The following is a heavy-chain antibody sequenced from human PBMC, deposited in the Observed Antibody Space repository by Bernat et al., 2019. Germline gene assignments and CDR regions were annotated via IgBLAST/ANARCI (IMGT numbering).Heavy chain of an antibody. V-gene: IGHV4-59*01. Sequence: QVQLQESGPGLVKPSETLSLTCTVSGGSISSYYWSWIRQSPGKGLEWIGYIYYSGSTNYNPSLKSRVTISVDTSKNQFSLKLSSVTAADTAVYYCARVVTGTTFVFDYWGQGTLVTVSS. CDR1: GGSISSYY. CDR2: IYYSGST. J-gene: IGHJ4*02. CDR3: ARVVTGTTFVFDY. D-gene: IGHD1-7*01.